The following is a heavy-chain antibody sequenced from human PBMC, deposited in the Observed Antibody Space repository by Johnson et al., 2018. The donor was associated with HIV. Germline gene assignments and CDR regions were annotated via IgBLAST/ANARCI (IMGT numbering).Heavy chain of an antibody. CDR1: GFTFSDYY. D-gene: IGHD1-1*01. V-gene: IGHV3-30-3*01. CDR3: ARGTEGDGAFDI. CDR2: ISYDGRNQ. J-gene: IGHJ3*02. Sequence: QMQLVESGGGLVKPGGSLRVSCAASGFTFSDYYMSWIRQAPGKGLEWVAVISYDGRNQQYAESVKGRFTISRDNYKNTLYLQMSSVRPEDTAVYYCARGTEGDGAFDIWGQGTMVTVSS.